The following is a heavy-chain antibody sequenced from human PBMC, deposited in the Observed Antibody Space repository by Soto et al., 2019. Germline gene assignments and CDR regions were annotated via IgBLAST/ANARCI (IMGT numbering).Heavy chain of an antibody. CDR2: IIPIFGTA. Sequence: QVQLVQSGAEVKKPGSSVNVSCKASGGTFSSYAISWVRQAPGQGLEWMGGIIPIFGTANYAQKFQGRVTITADESTSTAYMELSSLRSEDTAVYYCARGKKYYDFWSGYPPDYYYYGMDVWGQGTTVTVSS. D-gene: IGHD3-3*01. CDR1: GGTFSSYA. V-gene: IGHV1-69*01. J-gene: IGHJ6*02. CDR3: ARGKKYYDFWSGYPPDYYYYGMDV.